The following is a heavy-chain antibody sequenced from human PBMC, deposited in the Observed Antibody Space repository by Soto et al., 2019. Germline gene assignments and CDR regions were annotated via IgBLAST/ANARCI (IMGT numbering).Heavy chain of an antibody. CDR2: IKSKTDGGTT. Sequence: GGSLRLSCAASGFTFSNAWMSWVRQAPGKGLEWVGRIKSKTDGGTTDYAAPVKGRFTISRDDSKNTLYLQMNSLKTEDTAVYYCTTDCSGGSCRRPSWGQGTLVTVSS. CDR3: TTDCSGGSCRRPS. V-gene: IGHV3-15*01. J-gene: IGHJ4*02. D-gene: IGHD2-15*01. CDR1: GFTFSNAW.